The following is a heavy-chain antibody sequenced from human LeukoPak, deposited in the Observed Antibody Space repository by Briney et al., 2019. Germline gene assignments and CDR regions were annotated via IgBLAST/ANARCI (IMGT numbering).Heavy chain of an antibody. Sequence: SPTLSLTCTVSGSSIGSGYYWGWILQPPGKGLEWIGSIYHSGSTFYIPSLKSRVTLSVDTSKNQFSLKLTSVTAAHTAVYYCARVVTNWFEPWGQGTLVTVSS. CDR2: IYHSGST. V-gene: IGHV4-38-2*02. CDR1: GSSIGSGYY. D-gene: IGHD2-21*02. J-gene: IGHJ5*02. CDR3: ARVVTNWFEP.